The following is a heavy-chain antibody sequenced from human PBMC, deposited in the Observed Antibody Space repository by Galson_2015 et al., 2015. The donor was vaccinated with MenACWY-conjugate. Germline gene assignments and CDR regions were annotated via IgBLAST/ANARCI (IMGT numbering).Heavy chain of an antibody. J-gene: IGHJ5*02. CDR3: ALYARSSRFDP. CDR1: GFTFSSYW. CDR2: LNEDGSEK. V-gene: IGHV3-7*03. Sequence: SLRLSCAASGFTFSSYWMTWVRQAPGKGLEWMANLNEDGSEKHYADSVKGRFTISRDNTKNSLYLQMNSLRAEDTAVFYCALYARSSRFDPWGQGTLVTVSS. D-gene: IGHD2-8*01.